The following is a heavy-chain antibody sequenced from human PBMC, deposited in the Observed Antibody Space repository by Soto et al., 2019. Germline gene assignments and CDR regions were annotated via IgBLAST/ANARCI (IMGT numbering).Heavy chain of an antibody. Sequence: QVQLQESGPGLVKPSGTLSLNYTVSGDSINGNYWSWVRQPPGKGPEWIGEIYDSGTTYYNPSLNSRATISLDKSKNQFSLNLNSVTAADTAVYYCARNRGYSQGDWGPGTLVTVSS. V-gene: IGHV4-4*02. CDR1: GDSINGNY. CDR3: ARNRGYSQGD. J-gene: IGHJ4*02. D-gene: IGHD5-18*01. CDR2: IYDSGTT.